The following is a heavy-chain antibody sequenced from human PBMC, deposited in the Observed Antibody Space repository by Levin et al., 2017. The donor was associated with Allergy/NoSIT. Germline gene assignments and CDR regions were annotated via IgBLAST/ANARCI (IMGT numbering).Heavy chain of an antibody. Sequence: RAGGSLRLSCAASGFTFSRYYMHWVRQAPGKGLVWVSRITLDVTDTYYADSVKGRFTISRDNAENTLFLQMNSLRAEDTAIYYCARGGCRSTSCLDYWGQGILVTVSS. CDR3: ARGGCRSTSCLDY. D-gene: IGHD2-2*01. J-gene: IGHJ4*02. CDR2: ITLDVTDT. CDR1: GFTFSRYY. V-gene: IGHV3-74*01.